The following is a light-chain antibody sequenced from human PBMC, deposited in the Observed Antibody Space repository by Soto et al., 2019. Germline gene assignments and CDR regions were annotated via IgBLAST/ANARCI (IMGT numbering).Light chain of an antibody. J-gene: IGKJ1*01. V-gene: IGKV1-12*01. CDR3: RQVKSFPKT. CDR1: QDIDNW. CDR2: AAS. Sequence: DIQMTQSPSSVSASLGDRVTITCRASQDIDNWLAWYQQKPGQTPKLLIFAASTLQSGVPSRFSGSGSGTDFTLVISSLHPEDFATYYCRQVKSFPKTFGQGTKVDIK.